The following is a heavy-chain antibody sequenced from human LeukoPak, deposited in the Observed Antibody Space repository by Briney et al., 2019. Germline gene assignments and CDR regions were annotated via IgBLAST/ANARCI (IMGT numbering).Heavy chain of an antibody. Sequence: GGSLRLSCAASGFTFSSYAMSWVRQAPGKGLEWVSAISGSGGSTYYADSVKGRFTISRDNSKSTLYLQMNSLRAEDTAVYYCAKDFTPGGFVVVVPAATDYWGQGTLVTVSS. D-gene: IGHD2-2*01. CDR1: GFTFSSYA. J-gene: IGHJ4*02. V-gene: IGHV3-23*01. CDR2: ISGSGGST. CDR3: AKDFTPGGFVVVVPAATDY.